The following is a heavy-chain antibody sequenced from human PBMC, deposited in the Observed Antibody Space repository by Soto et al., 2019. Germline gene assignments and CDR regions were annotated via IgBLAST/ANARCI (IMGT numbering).Heavy chain of an antibody. D-gene: IGHD3-3*01. Sequence: SETLSLTCTVSGGSISSSSYYWGWIRQPPGKGLEWIGSIYYSGSTYYNPSLKSRVTISVDTSKNQFSLKLSSVTAADTAVYYCARLYYDFWSGFRSNYGMDVWGQGTTVTVSS. CDR1: GGSISSSSYY. CDR2: IYYSGST. J-gene: IGHJ6*02. V-gene: IGHV4-39*01. CDR3: ARLYYDFWSGFRSNYGMDV.